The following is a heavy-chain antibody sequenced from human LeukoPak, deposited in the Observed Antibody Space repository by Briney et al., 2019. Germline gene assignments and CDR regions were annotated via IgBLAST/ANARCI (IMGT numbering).Heavy chain of an antibody. CDR1: GGSISSSSYS. J-gene: IGHJ4*02. V-gene: IGHV4-39*01. D-gene: IGHD1-26*01. CDR3: ARIAPEVGATTVSSYYFDY. Sequence: PSETLSLTCTVSGGSISSSSYSWGWIRQPPGKGLEWIGSIYYSGSTYYNPSLKSRVTISVDTSKNQFSLKLSSVTAADTAVYYCARIAPEVGATTVSSYYFDYWGQGTLVTVSS. CDR2: IYYSGST.